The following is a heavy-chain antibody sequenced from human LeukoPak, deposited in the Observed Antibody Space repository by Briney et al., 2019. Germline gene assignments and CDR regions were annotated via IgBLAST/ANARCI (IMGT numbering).Heavy chain of an antibody. CDR1: GFTFSSYG. Sequence: PGRSLRLSCAASGFTFSSYGMHWVRQAPGKGLEWVAVIWYDGSNKYYADSVKGRFTISRDNSKNTLHLQMNSLRAEDTAVYYCAKDRGIAVAGIYDYWGQGTLVTVSS. CDR3: AKDRGIAVAGIYDY. D-gene: IGHD6-19*01. CDR2: IWYDGSNK. V-gene: IGHV3-33*06. J-gene: IGHJ4*02.